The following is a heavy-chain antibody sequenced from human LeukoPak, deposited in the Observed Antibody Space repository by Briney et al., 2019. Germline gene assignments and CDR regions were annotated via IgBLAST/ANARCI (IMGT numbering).Heavy chain of an antibody. V-gene: IGHV3-21*01. CDR1: GFTFNNYN. CDR2: ITSSGTYI. CDR3: ARDPYSGNYGSYYYYYMDV. Sequence: PGGSLRLSCAASGFTFNNYNMNWVRQAPGKALEWVSSITSSGTYIFYADSVKGRFTISRDNAKNSLYLHINSLGPEDTAVYFCARDPYSGNYGSYYYYYMDVWGKGTTVTVSS. D-gene: IGHD3-22*01. J-gene: IGHJ6*03.